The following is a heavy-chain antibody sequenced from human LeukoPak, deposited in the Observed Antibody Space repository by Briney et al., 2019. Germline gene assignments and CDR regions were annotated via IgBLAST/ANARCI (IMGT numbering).Heavy chain of an antibody. D-gene: IGHD3-10*01. Sequence: SETLPLTCTVSGGSISSYYWSWIRQPPGKGLEWIGYIYYSGSTNYNPSLKSRVTISVDTSKNQFSLKLSSVTAADTAVYYCARRVRGVISLYYYYGMDVWGQGTTVTVSS. J-gene: IGHJ6*02. CDR3: ARRVRGVISLYYYYGMDV. CDR2: IYYSGST. V-gene: IGHV4-59*12. CDR1: GGSISSYY.